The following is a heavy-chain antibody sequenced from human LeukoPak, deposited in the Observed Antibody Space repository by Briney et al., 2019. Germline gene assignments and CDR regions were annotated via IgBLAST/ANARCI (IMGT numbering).Heavy chain of an antibody. V-gene: IGHV1-2*02. D-gene: IGHD3-3*01. Sequence: ASVKVSCKASRYTFTGYYIHWVRQAPGQGLEWMGWISPDSGGTNYAQKFQGRVTMTGDTSISTAYMELSRLRSDDTAVYYCAREVTIFGVVTAWGQGTLVTVSS. CDR2: ISPDSGGT. CDR1: RYTFTGYY. J-gene: IGHJ5*02. CDR3: AREVTIFGVVTA.